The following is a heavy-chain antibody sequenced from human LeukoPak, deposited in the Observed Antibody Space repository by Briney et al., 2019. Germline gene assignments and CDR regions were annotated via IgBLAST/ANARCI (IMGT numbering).Heavy chain of an antibody. V-gene: IGHV4-4*07. D-gene: IGHD5-18*01. J-gene: IGHJ4*02. CDR1: GGSISNYY. Sequence: SDTLTLTCTVSGGSISNYYWSWIRQPAGKGLEWIGRINTSGSTNYNPSLESRVTMSVDTSKNQFSLKLNSVTAADTAVYFCARSRGTALVTRFDYWGQGTLVTVSS. CDR3: ARSRGTALVTRFDY. CDR2: INTSGST.